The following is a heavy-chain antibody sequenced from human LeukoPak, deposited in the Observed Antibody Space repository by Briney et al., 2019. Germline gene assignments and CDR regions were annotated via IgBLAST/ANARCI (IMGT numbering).Heavy chain of an antibody. CDR2: INPSGGST. CDR1: GYTFTSYY. J-gene: IGHJ4*02. CDR3: ARGPSYYYDSSGYDSPFDY. V-gene: IGHV1-46*01. Sequence: ASVRVSYKASGYTFTSYYMHWVRQAPGQGLEWMVIINPSGGSTSYAQKFQGRVTMTRDTSTSTVYMELSSLRSEDTAVYYCARGPSYYYDSSGYDSPFDYWGQGTLVTVSS. D-gene: IGHD3-22*01.